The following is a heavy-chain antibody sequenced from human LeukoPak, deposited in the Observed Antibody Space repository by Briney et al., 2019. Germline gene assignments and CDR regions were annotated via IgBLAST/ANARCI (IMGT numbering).Heavy chain of an antibody. CDR3: STGGYYFTY. Sequence: GGSLRLSCAASGFTFSSYWMSWVRQAPGKGLEWLGRIKSKPDGETTDYAAPVKGRFTISRDDSKNTVYLQMNSLKTEDTAVYYCSTGGYYFTYWGQGTLVTVSS. D-gene: IGHD3-16*01. CDR1: GFTFSSYW. CDR2: IKSKPDGETT. J-gene: IGHJ4*02. V-gene: IGHV3-15*01.